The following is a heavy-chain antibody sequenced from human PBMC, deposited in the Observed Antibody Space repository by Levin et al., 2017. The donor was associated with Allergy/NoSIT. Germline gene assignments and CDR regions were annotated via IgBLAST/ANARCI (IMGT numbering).Heavy chain of an antibody. V-gene: IGHV4-59*01. CDR3: ATSRGGWIGEFDS. Sequence: SQTLSLTCTVSGGSISSYYWSWIRQPPGKGLEWIGYIHYSGANNHNPSLQSRVTISVDTSKNQFSLKLSSVTAADTALYYCATSRGGWIGEFDSWGQGTLVTVSS. CDR1: GGSISSYY. D-gene: IGHD3-10*01. J-gene: IGHJ4*02. CDR2: IHYSGAN.